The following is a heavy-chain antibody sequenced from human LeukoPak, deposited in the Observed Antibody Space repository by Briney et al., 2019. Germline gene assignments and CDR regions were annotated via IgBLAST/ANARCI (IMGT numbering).Heavy chain of an antibody. D-gene: IGHD1-1*01. J-gene: IGHJ5*02. V-gene: IGHV3-73*01. CDR1: GFTFGGSA. CDR3: TRPNEGNWFDP. CDR2: IRDKAKSYAT. Sequence: GGSLRLSCEASGFTFGGSAIHWVRQASGQGLEWVGRIRDKAKSYATAYAASVKGRFTISRDDSKNTAYLQMNSLKTEDTAVYYCTRPNEGNWFDPWGQGTLVTVSS.